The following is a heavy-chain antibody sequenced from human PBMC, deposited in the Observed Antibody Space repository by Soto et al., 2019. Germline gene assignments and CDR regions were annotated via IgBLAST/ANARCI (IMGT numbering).Heavy chain of an antibody. V-gene: IGHV5-51*01. CDR3: ASSTLRYYYGMDV. Sequence: GESLKISCKGSGYSFTSYWIGWVRQMPGKGLEWMGIIYPGDSDTRYSPSFQGQVTISADKSISTAYLQWSSLKASDTAMYYCASSTLRYYYGMDVWGQGTTVTVAS. CDR1: GYSFTSYW. CDR2: IYPGDSDT. D-gene: IGHD3-3*01. J-gene: IGHJ6*02.